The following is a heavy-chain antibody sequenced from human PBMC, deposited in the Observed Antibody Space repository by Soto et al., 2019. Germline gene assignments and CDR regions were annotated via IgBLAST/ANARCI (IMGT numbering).Heavy chain of an antibody. CDR1: GYSFTSYW. V-gene: IGHV5-51*01. J-gene: IGHJ3*01. Sequence: GESLTISCKASGYSFTSYWIGWVRQMPGKGLEWMGIIYPSDSDTRYSPSFLGQVTISVNKSISTAYLQWSSLKASDTATYYCARPTVTNDAFDVWGQGTMVTVSS. CDR2: IYPSDSDT. D-gene: IGHD4-17*01. CDR3: ARPTVTNDAFDV.